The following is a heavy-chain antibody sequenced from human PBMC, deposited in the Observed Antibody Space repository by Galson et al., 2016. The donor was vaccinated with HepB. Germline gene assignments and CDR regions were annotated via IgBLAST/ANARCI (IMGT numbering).Heavy chain of an antibody. J-gene: IGHJ4*02. CDR2: IWYDGSNK. CDR3: ARDIIGYGTPIDY. Sequence: SLRLSCAASGFSFGSHGMHWVRQAPGKGLEWVAVIWYDGSNKYYADSVKGRFTIARDNSKNTVYLQMSSLGADDTAVYYCARDIIGYGTPIDYWGQGTLVTVSS. V-gene: IGHV3-33*01. D-gene: IGHD5-12*01. CDR1: GFSFGSHG.